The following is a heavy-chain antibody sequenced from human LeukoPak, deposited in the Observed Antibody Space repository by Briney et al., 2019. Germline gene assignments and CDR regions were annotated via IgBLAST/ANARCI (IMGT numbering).Heavy chain of an antibody. CDR3: AKLLSASCYAGADF. V-gene: IGHV3-23*01. CDR1: GFTFNNNA. CDR2: FCGSDNST. Sequence: GGSLRLSCAASGFTFNNNAMSWVRQAPGKGLEWVSSFCGSDNSTYYADSVKGRFTFSRDNSKKTLSLQMNSLRAEDTAVYYCAKLLSASCYAGADFWGQGTLVTVSS. D-gene: IGHD2-2*01. J-gene: IGHJ4*02.